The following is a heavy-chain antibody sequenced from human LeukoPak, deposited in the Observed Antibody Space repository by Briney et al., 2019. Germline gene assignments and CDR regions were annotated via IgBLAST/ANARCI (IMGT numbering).Heavy chain of an antibody. CDR2: ISGSGGST. Sequence: GGSLRLSCAASGFTFSSYAMSWVRQAPGKGLEWVSAISGSGGSTYYADSVKGRFTISRDNSKNTLYLQMNSLRAEDTAVYYCAKDDSSGYYYGNWIDPWGQGTLVTVSS. CDR1: GFTFSSYA. CDR3: AKDDSSGYYYGNWIDP. J-gene: IGHJ5*02. V-gene: IGHV3-23*01. D-gene: IGHD3-22*01.